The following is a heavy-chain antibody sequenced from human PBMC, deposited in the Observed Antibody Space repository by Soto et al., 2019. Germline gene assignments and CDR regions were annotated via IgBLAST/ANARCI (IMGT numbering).Heavy chain of an antibody. CDR1: GGSISSSSYY. J-gene: IGHJ4*02. CDR2: IYYSGST. Sequence: SETLSLTCTVSGGSISSSSYYWGWIRQPPGKGLEWIGYIYYSGSTNYNPSLKSRVTMSVDTSNNQFSLKLSSVTAADTAIYYCATGAGRLRSFEYWGQGTLVTVSS. D-gene: IGHD4-17*01. V-gene: IGHV4-61*05. CDR3: ATGAGRLRSFEY.